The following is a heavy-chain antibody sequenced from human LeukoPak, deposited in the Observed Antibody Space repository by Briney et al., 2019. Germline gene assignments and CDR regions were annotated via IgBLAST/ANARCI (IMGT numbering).Heavy chain of an antibody. CDR1: GGTFSSYA. CDR2: IIPIFGTA. CDR3: AGGKVVPAAMGILDP. V-gene: IGHV1-69*13. D-gene: IGHD2-2*01. Sequence: GASVKVSCKASGGTFSSYAISWVRQAPGQGLEWMGGIIPIFGTANYAQKFQGRVTITADESTSTAYMELSSLRSEDTAVYYCAGGKVVPAAMGILDPWGQGTLATVSS. J-gene: IGHJ5*02.